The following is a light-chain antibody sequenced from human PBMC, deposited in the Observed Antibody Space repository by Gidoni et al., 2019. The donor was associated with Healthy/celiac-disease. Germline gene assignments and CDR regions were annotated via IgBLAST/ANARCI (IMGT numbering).Light chain of an antibody. CDR2: AAS. Sequence: AIRMTQSPSSFSASTGDRVTITCRASQGISSYVAWYQQKPGKATKLLIYAASTLQSGVPSRFSGSGSGTDFTLTISCLQSEDFATYYCQQYYSYPRTFGQGTKVEIK. V-gene: IGKV1-8*01. CDR1: QGISSY. J-gene: IGKJ1*01. CDR3: QQYYSYPRT.